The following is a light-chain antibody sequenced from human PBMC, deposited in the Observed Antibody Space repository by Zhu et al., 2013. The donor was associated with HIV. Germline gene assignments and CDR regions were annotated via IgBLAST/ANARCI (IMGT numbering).Light chain of an antibody. V-gene: IGLV1-44*01. CDR3: AAWDDSLNSPV. CDR2: IYN. J-gene: IGLJ2*01. CDR1: SSNIGKND. Sequence: QSVLTQPPSASGTLGQRVAISCSGSSSNIGKNDVMWYQQVPGTAPKLLIQIYNQRASGVPDRFSGSKSGTSASLAISGLQSEDEADYYCAAWDDSLNSPVLGGGTKLTVL.